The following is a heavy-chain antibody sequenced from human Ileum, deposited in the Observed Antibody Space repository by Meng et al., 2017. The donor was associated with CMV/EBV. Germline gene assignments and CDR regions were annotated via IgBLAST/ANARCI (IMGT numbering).Heavy chain of an antibody. D-gene: IGHD3-3*01. Sequence: LSCAASGFTFSDHWMDWARQAPGQGLEWVGRSKSKASSYTTEYAASVKGRFTISRDDSKNSLYLQMNSLKTEDTAVYYCASYLRGYPYWGQGTLVTVSS. CDR3: ASYLRGYPY. J-gene: IGHJ4*02. CDR1: GFTFSDHW. V-gene: IGHV3-72*01. CDR2: SKSKASSYTT.